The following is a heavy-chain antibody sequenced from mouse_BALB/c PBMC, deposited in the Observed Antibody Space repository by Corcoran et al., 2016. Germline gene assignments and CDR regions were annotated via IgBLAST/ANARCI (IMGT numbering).Heavy chain of an antibody. CDR2: IDPANGNT. D-gene: IGHD4-1*01. Sequence: EVQLQQSGAELVKPGASVKLSCTASGFNSKDTYMHWVKQRPEQGLEWIGRIDPANGNTKYDPKFQGKATITADTSSNTAYLQLSSLTSEDTAVYYCARSWDVDYWGQGTTLTVSS. J-gene: IGHJ2*01. V-gene: IGHV14-3*02. CDR1: GFNSKDTY. CDR3: ARSWDVDY.